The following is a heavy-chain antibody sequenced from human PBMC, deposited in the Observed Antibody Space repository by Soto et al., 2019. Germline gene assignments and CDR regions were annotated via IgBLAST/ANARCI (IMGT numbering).Heavy chain of an antibody. CDR1: GYTFTSYY. D-gene: IGHD1-26*01. V-gene: IGHV1-46*01. Sequence: GASVNVSCKASGYTFTSYYMHWVRQAPGQGLEWMGIINPSRGSTSYAQKLQGRVTMNRDTSRGRGYMELSRLRSEDTAVYYCARDAPRTGDSGGYFDYWRQGTLFTVSS. CDR2: INPSRGST. CDR3: ARDAPRTGDSGGYFDY. J-gene: IGHJ4*02.